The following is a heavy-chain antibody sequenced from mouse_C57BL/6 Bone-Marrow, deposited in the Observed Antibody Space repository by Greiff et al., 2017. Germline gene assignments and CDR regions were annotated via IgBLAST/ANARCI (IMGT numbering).Heavy chain of an antibody. J-gene: IGHJ4*01. V-gene: IGHV5-15*01. Sequence: EVKLMESGGGLVQPGGSLKLSCAASGFTFSDYGMAWVRQAPRQGPEWVAFISNLAYSIYYADPVTGRFTIARENAKNTLYLEMSSLRSEDTAMYYCARQGVGAMDYWGQGTSVTVSS. CDR1: GFTFSDYG. CDR2: ISNLAYSI. CDR3: ARQGVGAMDY.